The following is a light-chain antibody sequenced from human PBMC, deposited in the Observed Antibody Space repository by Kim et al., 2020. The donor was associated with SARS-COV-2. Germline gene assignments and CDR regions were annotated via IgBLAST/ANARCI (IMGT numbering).Light chain of an antibody. CDR1: QTISSW. J-gene: IGKJ1*01. CDR3: HQYSDFLWT. Sequence: DIQMTQSPSTLSASLGDRITITCRASQTISSWLAWYQQKPGKAPKFLIYDASNLETGVPSRFSASGSGTDFTLTIDSLQADDLATYYCHQYSDFLWTFGQGTKVDIK. V-gene: IGKV1-5*01. CDR2: DAS.